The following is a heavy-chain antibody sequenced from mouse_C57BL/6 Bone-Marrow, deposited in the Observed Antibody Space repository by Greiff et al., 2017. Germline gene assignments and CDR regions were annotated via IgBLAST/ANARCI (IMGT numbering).Heavy chain of an antibody. CDR2: IYPGDGDT. J-gene: IGHJ4*01. D-gene: IGHD4-1*01. V-gene: IGHV1-80*01. Sequence: VQLQQSGAELVKPGASVKISCKASGYAFSSYWMNWVKQRPGKGLEWIGQIYPGDGDTNYNGKFKGKATLTADKSSSTAYMQLSSLTSEDSAVYFCARRETGTSHYYAMDYWGQGTSVTVSS. CDR3: ARRETGTSHYYAMDY. CDR1: GYAFSSYW.